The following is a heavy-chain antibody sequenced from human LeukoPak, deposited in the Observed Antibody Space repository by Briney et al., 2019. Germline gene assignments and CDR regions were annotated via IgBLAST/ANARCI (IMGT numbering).Heavy chain of an antibody. CDR3: AKKTYYYDSNAFGSYYFDY. J-gene: IGHJ4*02. CDR1: GFIFSSYT. Sequence: GGSLRLSCAASGFIFSSYTMSWVRQAPGQGLEWVSAITGSGSSTYYADSVKGRFTISRDNSKSTLDLQMNGLRAGDTAVYYCAKKTYYYDSNAFGSYYFDYWGQGTLVTVSS. V-gene: IGHV3-23*01. CDR2: ITGSGSST. D-gene: IGHD3-22*01.